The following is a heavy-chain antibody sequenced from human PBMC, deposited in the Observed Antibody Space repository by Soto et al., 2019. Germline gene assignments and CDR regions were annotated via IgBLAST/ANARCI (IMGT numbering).Heavy chain of an antibody. Sequence: QVQLVQSGAEVKKPGSAVKVSCKASGGTFSSYAISWVRQAPGQGLEWMGGIITIFGTANYAQKCQGRVTITADKSTSAAYMELSSLRSEDTAVYYCARGRIQLLYYGMAVWGQGTTVTVSS. CDR2: IITIFGTA. V-gene: IGHV1-69*06. J-gene: IGHJ6*02. CDR3: ARGRIQLLYYGMAV. CDR1: GGTFSSYA. D-gene: IGHD5-18*01.